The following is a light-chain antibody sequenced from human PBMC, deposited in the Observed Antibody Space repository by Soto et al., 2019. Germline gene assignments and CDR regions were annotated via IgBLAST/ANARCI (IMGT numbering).Light chain of an antibody. Sequence: QSVLTQPAAVSGSPGQSITISCTGTSSDVGGYNYGSWYQQHPGKAPKLMIYDVSNRPSGVSNRFSGSKSGNTASLTISGLQAEDEADYYCSSYTSSSTLYVFGTGTKLTVL. V-gene: IGLV2-14*01. CDR3: SSYTSSSTLYV. J-gene: IGLJ1*01. CDR2: DVS. CDR1: SSDVGGYNY.